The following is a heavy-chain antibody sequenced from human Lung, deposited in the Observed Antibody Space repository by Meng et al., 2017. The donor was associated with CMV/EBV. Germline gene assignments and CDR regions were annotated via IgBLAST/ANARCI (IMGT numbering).Heavy chain of an antibody. D-gene: IGHD6-19*01. Sequence: VQSGAEVKKPGASGRVSCKASGYTFTHHGISWIRQAPGQGLEWMGWISCYNGDTNYAQKLQGRVTMTTDTSTNTAYMDLRGLRSDDTAVYYCARDPSNTSGRYAYFDYWGQGTLVTVSS. J-gene: IGHJ4*02. V-gene: IGHV1-18*01. CDR2: ISCYNGDT. CDR3: ARDPSNTSGRYAYFDY. CDR1: GYTFTHHG.